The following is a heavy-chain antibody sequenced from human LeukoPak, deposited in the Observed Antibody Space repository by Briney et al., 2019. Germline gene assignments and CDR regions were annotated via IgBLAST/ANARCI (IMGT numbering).Heavy chain of an antibody. V-gene: IGHV1-18*04. CDR3: ARDDYGGNSGLRYYYYYMDV. Sequence: GASVKVSCKASGYTFTSFYMHWVRQAPGQGLEWMGWISAYNGNTNYAQKLQGRVTMTTDTSTSTAYMELRSLRSDDTAVYYCARDDYGGNSGLRYYYYYMDVWGKGTTVTVSS. D-gene: IGHD4-23*01. J-gene: IGHJ6*03. CDR1: GYTFTSFY. CDR2: ISAYNGNT.